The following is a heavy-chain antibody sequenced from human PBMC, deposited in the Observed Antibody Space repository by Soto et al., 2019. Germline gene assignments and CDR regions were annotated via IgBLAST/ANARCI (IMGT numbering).Heavy chain of an antibody. Sequence: PGGSLRLSCAASGFTFSSYAMHWVRQAPGKGLEWVAVISYDGSNKYYADSVKGRFTISRDNSKNTLYLQMNSLRAEDTAVYYCARWGHYYDTFDYWGQGTLVTVSS. J-gene: IGHJ4*02. CDR2: ISYDGSNK. CDR3: ARWGHYYDTFDY. V-gene: IGHV3-30-3*01. D-gene: IGHD3-22*01. CDR1: GFTFSSYA.